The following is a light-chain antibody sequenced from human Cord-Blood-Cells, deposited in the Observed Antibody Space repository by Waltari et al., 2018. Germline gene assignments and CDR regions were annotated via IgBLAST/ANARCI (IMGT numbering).Light chain of an antibody. CDR1: KSGDKY. J-gene: IGLJ1*01. CDR3: QEWDSSTYV. Sequence: SYELTQPPSVSVFPGQTASITCSGDKSGDKYACWYQQKPGQSPVLVIYQDSKRPSGIPERFSGSNSGNTATLTISGTQAMDEADYYCQEWDSSTYVFGTGTKVTVL. V-gene: IGLV3-1*01. CDR2: QDS.